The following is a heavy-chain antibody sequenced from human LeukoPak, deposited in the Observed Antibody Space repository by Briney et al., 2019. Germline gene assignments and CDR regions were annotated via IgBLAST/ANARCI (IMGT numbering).Heavy chain of an antibody. V-gene: IGHV3-21*01. CDR1: GFTFSSYI. CDR3: ARGGLTIAEATTSWYLDY. J-gene: IGHJ4*02. CDR2: ISSSSGYI. D-gene: IGHD1-26*01. Sequence: GGSLRLSCAASGFTFSSYIMNWVRQAPGKGLEWVSSISSSSGYIYYADSVKGRFTISRDNAKNSLYLQMNSLRGEDTAVYYCARGGLTIAEATTSWYLDYWGQGTLVTVSS.